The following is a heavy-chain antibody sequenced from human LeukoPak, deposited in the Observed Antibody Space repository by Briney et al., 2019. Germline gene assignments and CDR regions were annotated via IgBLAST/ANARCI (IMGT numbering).Heavy chain of an antibody. CDR1: GFTFSTYA. D-gene: IGHD2-15*01. Sequence: GGSLRLSCAASGFTFSTYAMSWVRQAPGKGLEWVSTISTTGANTYYADSVKGRFTISRDNSKNTQFLQMNSLRGEDTAVYCCLGYCSGGSCYSGAHWGQGTLVTVSS. J-gene: IGHJ4*02. V-gene: IGHV3-23*01. CDR3: LGYCSGGSCYSGAH. CDR2: ISTTGANT.